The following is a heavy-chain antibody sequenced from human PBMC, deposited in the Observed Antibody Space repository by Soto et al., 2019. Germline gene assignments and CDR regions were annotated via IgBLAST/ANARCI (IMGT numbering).Heavy chain of an antibody. V-gene: IGHV1-18*01. Sequence: GASVKVSCKASGYTFTSYGISWVRQAPGQGLEWMGWISAYNGNTNYAQKLQGRVTMTTDTSTSTAYMELRSLRSDDTAVYYCARDGYCSGGSCYGSLYYYYMDVWGKGTTVTVSS. CDR2: ISAYNGNT. D-gene: IGHD2-15*01. CDR1: GYTFTSYG. CDR3: ARDGYCSGGSCYGSLYYYYMDV. J-gene: IGHJ6*03.